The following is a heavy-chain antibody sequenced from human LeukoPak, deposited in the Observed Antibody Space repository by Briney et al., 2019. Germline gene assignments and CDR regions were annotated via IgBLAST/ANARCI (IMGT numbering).Heavy chain of an antibody. D-gene: IGHD5-24*01. CDR2: IYPGDSDT. CDR1: GYSFTSYW. Sequence: GESLTISCTGSGYSFTSYWIGWVRQMPGKGLEWMGIIYPGDSDTRYSPSFQGQVTISAEKSISTAYLQWSSLKASDTALYYCASRKKGMATAGFDYWGQGTLVTVSS. V-gene: IGHV5-51*03. CDR3: ASRKKGMATAGFDY. J-gene: IGHJ4*02.